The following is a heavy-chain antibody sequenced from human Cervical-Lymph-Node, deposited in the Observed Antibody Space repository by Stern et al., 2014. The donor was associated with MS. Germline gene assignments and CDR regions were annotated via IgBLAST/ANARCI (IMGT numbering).Heavy chain of an antibody. Sequence: VQLVESGPGLVKPSQTLSLTCTVSGGSISSGGYYWSWIRQHPGKGLEWIGYIFDSGSTFYSPSLKSRVTISVDTSKKQLSLKLSSVTAADTAVYYCARGYGDYSTLDIWGQGTMVTVSS. J-gene: IGHJ3*02. CDR3: ARGYGDYSTLDI. D-gene: IGHD4-17*01. CDR2: IFDSGST. CDR1: GGSISSGGYY. V-gene: IGHV4-31*03.